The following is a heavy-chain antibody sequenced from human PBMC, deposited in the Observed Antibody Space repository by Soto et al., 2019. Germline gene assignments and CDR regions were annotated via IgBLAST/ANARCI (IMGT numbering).Heavy chain of an antibody. Sequence: GEALKISCKGFGNSFTSYWISWVRPMAGKGLEWMAIIYPDESDTRYSPSFQGQVTISADKSISTAYLQWSSLKASDTAMYYCVRMGFSGGGYLSYYYYGMDIWGQGTKVTGSS. CDR2: IYPDESDT. J-gene: IGHJ6*02. V-gene: IGHV5-51*01. D-gene: IGHD5-12*01. CDR1: GNSFTSYW. CDR3: VRMGFSGGGYLSYYYYGMDI.